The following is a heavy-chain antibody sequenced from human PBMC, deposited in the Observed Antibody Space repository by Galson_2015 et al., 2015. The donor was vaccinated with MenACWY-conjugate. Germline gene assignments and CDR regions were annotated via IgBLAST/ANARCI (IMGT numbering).Heavy chain of an antibody. CDR2: ISGSGGST. J-gene: IGHJ6*02. D-gene: IGHD6-13*01. V-gene: IGHV3-23*01. Sequence: SLRLSCAASGFTFSTYAMSWVRQAPGKGLEWVSAISGSGGSTYYADSVKGRFTISRDKSKNTLHLQMKSLRAEDTAVYYYAKLVEQQLVYYYYGMDVWGQGTTVTVSS. CDR3: AKLVEQQLVYYYYGMDV. CDR1: GFTFSTYA.